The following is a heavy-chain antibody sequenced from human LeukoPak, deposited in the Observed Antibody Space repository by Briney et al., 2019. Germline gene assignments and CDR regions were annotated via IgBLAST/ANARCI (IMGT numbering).Heavy chain of an antibody. Sequence: PGGSLRLSCAASGFTFSAYWMHWVRQTPGKGLEWVAVASYDGSNKYYADSVEGRFTISRDNSTNTLYLQMNSLRDEDTAVYYCARDRGYNYGSDYWGQGTLVTVSS. D-gene: IGHD5-18*01. J-gene: IGHJ4*02. V-gene: IGHV3-30*03. CDR1: GFTFSAYW. CDR3: ARDRGYNYGSDY. CDR2: ASYDGSNK.